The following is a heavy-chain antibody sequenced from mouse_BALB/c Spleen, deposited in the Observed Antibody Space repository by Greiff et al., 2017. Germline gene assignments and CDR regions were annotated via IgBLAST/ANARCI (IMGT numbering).Heavy chain of an antibody. CDR2: ILPGSGST. J-gene: IGHJ4*01. CDR1: GYTFSSYW. D-gene: IGHD1-1*01. Sequence: VQLQQSGAELMKPGASVKISCKATGYTFSSYWIEWVKQRPGHGLEWIGEILPGSGSTNYNEKFKGKATFTADTSSNTAYMQLSSLTSEDSAVYYCARNYGSRGYYAMDYWGQGTSVTVSS. V-gene: IGHV1-9*01. CDR3: ARNYGSRGYYAMDY.